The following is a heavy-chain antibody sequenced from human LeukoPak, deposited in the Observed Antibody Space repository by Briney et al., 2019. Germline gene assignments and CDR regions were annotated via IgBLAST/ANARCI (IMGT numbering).Heavy chain of an antibody. D-gene: IGHD3-9*01. CDR2: IYYSGST. V-gene: IGHV4-39*07. J-gene: IGHJ3*02. Sequence: PSETLSLTCTVSGGSISSSSYYWGWIRQPPGKGLEWIGSIYYSGSTYYNPSLKSRVTISVDTSKNQFSLKLSSVTAADTAMYYCARDFRGVGDILTGYYSPTAFDIWGQGTMVTVSS. CDR3: ARDFRGVGDILTGYYSPTAFDI. CDR1: GGSISSSSYY.